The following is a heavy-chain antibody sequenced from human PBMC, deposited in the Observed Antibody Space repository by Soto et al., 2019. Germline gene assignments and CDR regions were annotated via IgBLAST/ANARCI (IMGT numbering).Heavy chain of an antibody. J-gene: IGHJ5*02. D-gene: IGHD5-12*01. CDR3: ARGPLRNWFDP. V-gene: IGHV1-3*01. CDR1: GYTFTSYY. CDR2: INAGNGNT. Sequence: GASVKVSCKASGYTFTSYYMHWVRQAPGQRLEWMGWINAGNGNTKYSQKFQGRVTITKNTSASTAYMELSSLRSEDTAVYYCARGPLRNWFDPWGQGTLVTVSS.